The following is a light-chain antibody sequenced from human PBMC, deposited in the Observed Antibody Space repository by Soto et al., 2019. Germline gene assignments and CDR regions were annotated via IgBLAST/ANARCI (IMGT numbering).Light chain of an antibody. CDR3: QQSYSTLWT. V-gene: IGKV1-39*01. Sequence: DIQMTQSPSSPSASVGDRVTITCRASQSISSYLNWYQQKPGKAPKLLIYAASSLQSGVPSRFSGSGSWTDFTLTISSLQPEDFATYYCQQSYSTLWTFGQGTKVDNK. CDR1: QSISSY. CDR2: AAS. J-gene: IGKJ1*01.